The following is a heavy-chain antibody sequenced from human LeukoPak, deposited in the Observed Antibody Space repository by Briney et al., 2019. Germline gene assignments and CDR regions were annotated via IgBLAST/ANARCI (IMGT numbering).Heavy chain of an antibody. CDR2: IYYSGST. J-gene: IGHJ5*02. CDR3: ATSSRGVNWFDP. CDR1: GGSISSSSYY. D-gene: IGHD6-13*01. Sequence: PSETLSLTCTVSGGSISSSSYYWGWIRQPPGKGLEWIGSIYYSGSTYYNPSLKSRVTIPVDTSKNQFSLKLSSVTAADAAVYYCATSSRGVNWFDPWGQGTLVTVSS. V-gene: IGHV4-39*01.